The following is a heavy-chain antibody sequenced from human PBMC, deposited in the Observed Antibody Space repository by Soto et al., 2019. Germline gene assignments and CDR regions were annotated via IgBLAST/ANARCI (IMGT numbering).Heavy chain of an antibody. CDR1: GGSISSGGYS. V-gene: IGHV4-30-2*01. J-gene: IGHJ5*02. CDR3: AIGISAAGPNWYYP. Sequence: SEALSLTCAVSGGSISSGGYSWSWIRQPPGKGLEWIGYIYHSGSTYYNPSLKSRVTISVDRSKNQFSLKLSSGTAADTAVYYCAIGISAAGPNWYYPWGQRTLVTVSS. D-gene: IGHD6-13*01. CDR2: IYHSGST.